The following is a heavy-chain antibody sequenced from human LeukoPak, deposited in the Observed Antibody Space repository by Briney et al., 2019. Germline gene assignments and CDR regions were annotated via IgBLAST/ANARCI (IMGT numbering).Heavy chain of an antibody. CDR1: GFTFSSSG. CDR2: ISYDGSNK. V-gene: IGHV3-30*03. Sequence: GGSLRLSCAASGFTFSSSGLHWVRQAPGKGLEWVAVISYDGSNKYYADSVKGRFTISRDNSKNTPYLQMNSLRAEDTAVYYCAGPRRYCSSTSCYVDAFDIWGQGTMVTVSS. CDR3: AGPRRYCSSTSCYVDAFDI. D-gene: IGHD2-2*01. J-gene: IGHJ3*02.